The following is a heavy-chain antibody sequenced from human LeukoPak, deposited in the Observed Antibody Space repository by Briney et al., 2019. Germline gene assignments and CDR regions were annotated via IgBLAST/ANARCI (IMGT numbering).Heavy chain of an antibody. J-gene: IGHJ4*02. CDR2: VYPSGST. Sequence: SETLSLTCAVSGGSISSDGYSWSWIRQPPGKGLEWIGYVYPSGSTYYNPSLKSRVTISVDRSKNQFSLKLNSVTAADTAVYYCARASVVAGSGLDYWGQGTLVTVSS. V-gene: IGHV4-30-2*01. CDR3: ARASVVAGSGLDY. D-gene: IGHD6-19*01. CDR1: GGSISSDGYS.